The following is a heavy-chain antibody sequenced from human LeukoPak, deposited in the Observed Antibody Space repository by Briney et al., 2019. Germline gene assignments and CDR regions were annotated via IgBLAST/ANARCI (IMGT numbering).Heavy chain of an antibody. CDR1: GFTVGSNT. V-gene: IGHV3-23*01. CDR3: AKVQAASSGWYFDY. Sequence: GGSLRLSCAASGFTVGSNTMSWVRQAPGKGLEWVSAISGSGGSTKYADSVKGRFTISRDNSKNTLYLQTNSLRAEDTAVYYCAKVQAASSGWYFDYWGQGTLVTVSS. D-gene: IGHD6-19*01. CDR2: ISGSGGST. J-gene: IGHJ4*02.